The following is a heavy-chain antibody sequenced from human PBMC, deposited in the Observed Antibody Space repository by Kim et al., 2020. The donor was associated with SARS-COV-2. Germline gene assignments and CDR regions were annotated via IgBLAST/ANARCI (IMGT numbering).Heavy chain of an antibody. CDR3: VKGSIAVASSDY. CDR1: GFTFSSYA. Sequence: GGSLRLSCSASGFTFSSYAMHWVRQAPGKGMEYVSAISNNGGSTYYTDSVKGRFIISRDNSKNRLYLQMSSLRVEDTAVYYCVKGSIAVASSDYWGQGTLVTVS. V-gene: IGHV3-64D*09. CDR2: ISNNGGST. J-gene: IGHJ4*02. D-gene: IGHD6-19*01.